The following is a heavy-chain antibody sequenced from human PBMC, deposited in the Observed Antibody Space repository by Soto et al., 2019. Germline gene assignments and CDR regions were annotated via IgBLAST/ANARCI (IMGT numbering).Heavy chain of an antibody. CDR1: GYTFTSHG. Sequence: ASVKVSCKASGYTFTSHGVSWVRQAPGPGFEWMGWISGYSGHTKYAQTFQDRVTLTTDTSTSTAYMELRSLRFDDTAVYYCVRDPADCSSGSCSEDYRAQRTPVTVSS. CDR3: VRDPADCSSGSCSEDY. D-gene: IGHD2-15*01. CDR2: ISGYSGHT. V-gene: IGHV1-18*01. J-gene: IGHJ4*02.